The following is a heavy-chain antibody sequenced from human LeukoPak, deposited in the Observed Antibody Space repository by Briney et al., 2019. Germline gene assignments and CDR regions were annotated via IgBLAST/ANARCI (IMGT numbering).Heavy chain of an antibody. J-gene: IGHJ4*02. CDR3: TRDPSEASHPYYFDY. Sequence: GGSLRLSCAASGITFNNYGLNWVRQAPGKGLEWVSFISSSSSYIYYADSVKGRFTISRDNAKNSLHLQMNSLRAEDTAAYYCTRDPSEASHPYYFDYWGQGILVTVSS. CDR2: ISSSSSYI. D-gene: IGHD6-25*01. V-gene: IGHV3-21*01. CDR1: GITFNNYG.